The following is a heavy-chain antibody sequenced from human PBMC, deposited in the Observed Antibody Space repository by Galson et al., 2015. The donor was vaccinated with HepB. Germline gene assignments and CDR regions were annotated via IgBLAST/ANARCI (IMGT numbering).Heavy chain of an antibody. D-gene: IGHD1-14*01. CDR2: IYYSGST. Sequence: ETLSLTCTVSGGSISSYYWSWIRQPPGKGLEWIGYIYYSGSTNYNPSLKSRVTISVDTSKNQFSLKLSSVTAAGTAVYYCASGMLDYYFDYWGQGTLVTVSS. V-gene: IGHV4-59*08. CDR1: GGSISSYY. CDR3: ASGMLDYYFDY. J-gene: IGHJ4*02.